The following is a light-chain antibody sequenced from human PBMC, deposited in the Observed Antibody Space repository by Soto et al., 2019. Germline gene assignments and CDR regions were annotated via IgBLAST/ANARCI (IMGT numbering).Light chain of an antibody. J-gene: IGKJ1*01. CDR2: KAS. CDR1: QTISSW. CDR3: QHYGGMWT. Sequence: DIQMTQSPSTLSGSVGDRVTITCRASQTISSWLAWYQQKPGKAPKLLIYKASTLKSGVPSRFSGSGSGTEFTLTISSLQPDDFATYWCQHYGGMWTFGQGTKV. V-gene: IGKV1-5*03.